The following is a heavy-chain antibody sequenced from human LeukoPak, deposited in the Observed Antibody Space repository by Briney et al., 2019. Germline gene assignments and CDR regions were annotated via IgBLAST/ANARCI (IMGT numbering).Heavy chain of an antibody. D-gene: IGHD3-3*01. CDR1: GGSFSGYY. CDR2: INHSGST. Sequence: SETLSLTCAVYGGSFSGYYWSWIRQPPGKGLEWIGEINHSGSTNYNPSLKSRVTISVDTSKNQFSLKLSSVTAADTAVYYCARGSTFAMEWLFSFDYWGQGTLVTVSS. V-gene: IGHV4-34*01. J-gene: IGHJ4*02. CDR3: ARGSTFAMEWLFSFDY.